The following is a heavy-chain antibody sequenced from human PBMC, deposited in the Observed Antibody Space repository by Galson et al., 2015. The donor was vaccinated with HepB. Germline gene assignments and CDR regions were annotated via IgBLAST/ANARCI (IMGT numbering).Heavy chain of an antibody. Sequence: SVKVSCKAPGGTFSSYAISWVRQAPGQGLEWMGGIIPIFGTANYAQKFQGRVTITADESTSTAYMELSSLRSEGTAVYYCARGKAGLRLGELSLDLVRAFDIWGQGTMVTVSS. CDR1: GGTFSSYA. CDR3: ARGKAGLRLGELSLDLVRAFDI. CDR2: IIPIFGTA. D-gene: IGHD3-16*02. J-gene: IGHJ3*02. V-gene: IGHV1-69*13.